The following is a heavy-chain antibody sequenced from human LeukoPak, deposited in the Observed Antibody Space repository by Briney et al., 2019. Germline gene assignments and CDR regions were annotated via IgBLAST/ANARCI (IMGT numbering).Heavy chain of an antibody. CDR3: ARIDYGDYVPLDY. Sequence: SETLSLTCNVSGGSISSSGYYWSWIRQPPGKGLEWIGYIYYSGSTNYNPSLKSRVTISVDTSKNQFSLKLSSVTAADTAVYYCARIDYGDYVPLDYWGQGTLVTVSS. V-gene: IGHV4-61*05. CDR1: GGSISSSGYY. D-gene: IGHD4-17*01. CDR2: IYYSGST. J-gene: IGHJ4*02.